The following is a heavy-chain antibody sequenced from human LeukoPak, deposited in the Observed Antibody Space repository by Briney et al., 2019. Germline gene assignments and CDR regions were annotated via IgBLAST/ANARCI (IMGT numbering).Heavy chain of an antibody. J-gene: IGHJ4*02. Sequence: GGSLSLSCAVSGLSFNNYAMSWVRQPAGKGLELVSAISGSGGSTYYADPVKGRFTIARDNYKNTVYLQINSPSAEDTAVYYCAKKWASGDYFDYGGQGTVVTVSS. CDR2: ISGSGGST. V-gene: IGHV3-23*01. CDR3: AKKWASGDYFDY. D-gene: IGHD1-14*01. CDR1: GLSFNNYA.